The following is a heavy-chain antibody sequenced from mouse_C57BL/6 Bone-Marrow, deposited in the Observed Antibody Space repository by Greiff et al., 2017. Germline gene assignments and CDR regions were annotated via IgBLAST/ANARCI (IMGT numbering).Heavy chain of an antibody. Sequence: QVQLQPSWAELVKPGASVTMSCKASGYTFTTYPIEWMKQNHGKSLEWIGNFHPYNDDTKYNEKFKGKATLTVEKSSSTVYLELSRLTSDDSAVYYCARGGNYGGYYFDYWGQGTTLTVSS. CDR2: FHPYNDDT. CDR1: GYTFTTYP. V-gene: IGHV1-47*01. J-gene: IGHJ2*01. CDR3: ARGGNYGGYYFDY. D-gene: IGHD2-1*01.